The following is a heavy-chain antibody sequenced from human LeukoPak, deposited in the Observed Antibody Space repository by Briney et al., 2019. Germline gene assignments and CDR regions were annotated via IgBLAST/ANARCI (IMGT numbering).Heavy chain of an antibody. CDR3: ARLPWSDWSFDL. V-gene: IGHV4-38-2*01. CDR1: GYSISSGYY. CDR2: LYHSGRI. Sequence: SETLSLTCAVSGYSISSGYYWGWIRQPPGKGLEWIGGLYHSGRIYYNPSLKSRVTISVDTSKNQFSLKLSSVTAADTAVYYCARLPWSDWSFDLWGRGTLVTVSS. D-gene: IGHD2-8*01. J-gene: IGHJ2*01.